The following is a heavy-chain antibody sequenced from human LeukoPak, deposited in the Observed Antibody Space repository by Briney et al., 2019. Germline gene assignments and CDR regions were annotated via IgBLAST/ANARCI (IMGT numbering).Heavy chain of an antibody. D-gene: IGHD6-13*01. CDR2: IYYSGST. CDR1: GGSISSYY. CDR3: ARDQGSSWYGGWFDP. J-gene: IGHJ5*02. Sequence: SETLSLTCTVSGGSISSYYWSWIRQPPGKGLEWIGYIYYSGSTNYNPSLKSRVTISVDTSKSQFSLKLSSVTAADTAVYYCARDQGSSWYGGWFDPWGQGTLVTVSS. V-gene: IGHV4-59*01.